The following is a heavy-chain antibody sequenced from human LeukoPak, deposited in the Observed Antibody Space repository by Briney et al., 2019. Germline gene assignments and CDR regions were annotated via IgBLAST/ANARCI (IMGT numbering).Heavy chain of an antibody. Sequence: PSETLSLTCAVYGGSFSGYYWSWIRQPPGKGLEWIEEINHSGSTNYNPSLKSRVTISVDTSKNQFSLKLSSVTAADTAVYYCARARKRWHSQWFDPGGQGTLVTVSS. CDR2: INHSGST. V-gene: IGHV4-34*01. CDR3: ARARKRWHSQWFDP. D-gene: IGHD5-24*01. CDR1: GGSFSGYY. J-gene: IGHJ5*02.